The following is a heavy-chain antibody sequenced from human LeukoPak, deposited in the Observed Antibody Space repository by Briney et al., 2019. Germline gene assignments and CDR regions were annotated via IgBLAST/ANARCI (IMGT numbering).Heavy chain of an antibody. CDR3: ARGIGSTTVTTLEYYFDY. Sequence: ASVKVSCKASGYTFTRYDINWVRQATGQGLEWMGWMNPNSGNTGYAQKFQGRVTMTRNTSISTAYMELSSLRSEDTAVYYCARGIGSTTVTTLEYYFDYWGQGTLVTVSS. D-gene: IGHD4-17*01. V-gene: IGHV1-8*02. CDR1: GYTFTRYD. CDR2: MNPNSGNT. J-gene: IGHJ4*02.